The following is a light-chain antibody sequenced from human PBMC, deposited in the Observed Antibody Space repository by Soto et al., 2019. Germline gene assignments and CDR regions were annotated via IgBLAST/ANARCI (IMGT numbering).Light chain of an antibody. V-gene: IGLV3-21*02. Sequence: SYELTQPPSVSVDQGQTARITCGGNNIESKSVHWYQQRPGQAPVLVIYVDSDRPSGIPDRFSASTSGNTAALTSSRVEAGDEADYYCQVWDTISDHYGFGSGTKLTVL. CDR1: NIESKS. CDR2: VDS. J-gene: IGLJ1*01. CDR3: QVWDTISDHYG.